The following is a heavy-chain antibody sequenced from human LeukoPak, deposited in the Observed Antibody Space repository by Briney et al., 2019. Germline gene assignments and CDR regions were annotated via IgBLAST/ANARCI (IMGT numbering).Heavy chain of an antibody. D-gene: IGHD1-1*01. CDR1: GYTFTAYY. CDR2: IDPNNGGT. CDR3: ARDRDTTGYYYMDV. J-gene: IGHJ6*03. V-gene: IGHV1-2*06. Sequence: GASVKVSCKASGYTFTAYYLYWVRQAPGQGLEWMGRIDPNNGGTNYAQKFQGRVTMTWDTSINTAYMELSRLRSDDTAVYYCARDRDTTGYYYMDVWGKGTTVTVSS.